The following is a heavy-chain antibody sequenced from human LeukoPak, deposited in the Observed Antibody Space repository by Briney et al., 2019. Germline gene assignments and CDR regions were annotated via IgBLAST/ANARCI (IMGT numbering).Heavy chain of an antibody. Sequence: PSETLSLTCGVYGGSFSNYYWTWIRQSPGKGLEWIGEINPSGGTDYNPSLKSRLTISVDTSKIQFSLKVNSVTAADTAVYYCARQPALTHSHFDYWGQGTLVTVSS. CDR1: GGSFSNYY. J-gene: IGHJ4*02. CDR3: ARQPALTHSHFDY. CDR2: INPSGGT. V-gene: IGHV4-34*01.